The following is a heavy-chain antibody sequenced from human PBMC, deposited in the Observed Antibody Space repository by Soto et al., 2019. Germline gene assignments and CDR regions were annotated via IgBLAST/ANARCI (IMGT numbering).Heavy chain of an antibody. CDR1: GFTFSSYW. J-gene: IGHJ5*02. Sequence: GGSLRLSCAASGFTFSSYWMSWVRQAPGKGLEWVANIKQDGSEKYYVDSVKGRFTISRDNAKNSLYLQMNSQRAEDTAVYYCAREGYYDSSGYYYYWFDPWGQGTLVTVSS. V-gene: IGHV3-7*03. D-gene: IGHD3-22*01. CDR3: AREGYYDSSGYYYYWFDP. CDR2: IKQDGSEK.